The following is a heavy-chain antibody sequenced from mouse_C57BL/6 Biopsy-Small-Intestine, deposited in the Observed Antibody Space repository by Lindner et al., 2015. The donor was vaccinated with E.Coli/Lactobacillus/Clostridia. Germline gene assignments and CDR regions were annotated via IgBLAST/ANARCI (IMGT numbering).Heavy chain of an antibody. Sequence: VQLQESGPELVKPGASVKISCKASGYSFTGYYMHWVKQSHGNGLDWIGYIYPSNGLSSYNQKFRGKATLTVDKSSTTAYMELRSLTSEDSAVYFCARRLRDYFDYRGQGTTLTVSS. V-gene: IGHV1-31*01. CDR1: GYSFTGYY. D-gene: IGHD1-2*01. CDR2: IYPSNGLS. CDR3: ARRLRDYFDY. J-gene: IGHJ2*01.